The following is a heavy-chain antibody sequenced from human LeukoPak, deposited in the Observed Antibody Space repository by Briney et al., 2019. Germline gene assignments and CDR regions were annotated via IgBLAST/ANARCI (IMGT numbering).Heavy chain of an antibody. Sequence: SETLSLTCSVSGDSISSGRNYWGWIRQSPGKGLEWIASIYSSGNTHSNPSLKSRVSISVDTSKNQVSLKLSSVTASDAAIYYCARHLSGTTMSHYFDFWGQGTLVTVSS. CDR3: ARHLSGTTMSHYFDF. D-gene: IGHD1-1*01. V-gene: IGHV4-39*01. CDR2: IYSSGNT. CDR1: GDSISSGRNY. J-gene: IGHJ4*02.